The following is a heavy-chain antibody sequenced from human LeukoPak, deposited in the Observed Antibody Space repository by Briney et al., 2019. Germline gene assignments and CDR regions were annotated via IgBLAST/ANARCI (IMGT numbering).Heavy chain of an antibody. CDR2: ISGSGGST. D-gene: IGHD4-17*01. CDR3: ARDPNGDYIGTFDM. CDR1: GFTFSSYA. J-gene: IGHJ3*02. Sequence: GGSLRLSCAASGFTFSSYAMSWVRQAPGKGLEWVSAISGSGGSTYYADSVKGRFTISRDNSKNTLYLQMNSLRAEDAAVYFCARDPNGDYIGTFDMWGRGTMVSVSS. V-gene: IGHV3-23*01.